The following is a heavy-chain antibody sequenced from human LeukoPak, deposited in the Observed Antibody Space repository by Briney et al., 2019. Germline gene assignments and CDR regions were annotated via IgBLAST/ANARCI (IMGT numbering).Heavy chain of an antibody. Sequence: VGSLRLSCAASGFTFSSYGMHWVRQAPGKGLEWVAFIRYDGSNKYYADSVKGRFTISRDNSKNTLYLQMNSLRAEDTAVYYFAKVGHYSSSWDFDYWGQGTLVTVSS. CDR2: IRYDGSNK. J-gene: IGHJ4*02. D-gene: IGHD6-13*01. CDR3: AKVGHYSSSWDFDY. CDR1: GFTFSSYG. V-gene: IGHV3-30*02.